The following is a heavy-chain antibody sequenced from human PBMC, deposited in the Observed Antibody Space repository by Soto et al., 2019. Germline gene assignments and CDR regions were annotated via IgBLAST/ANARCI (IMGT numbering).Heavy chain of an antibody. CDR2: IYYSGST. CDR3: ARRLHSGSYSNFDY. D-gene: IGHD1-26*01. Sequence: SETLSLTCTVSGGSISSYYWSWIRQPPGKGLEWIGYIYYSGSTNYNPSLKSRVTISVDTSKNQFSLKLSSVTAADTAVYYCARRLHSGSYSNFDYWGQGTLVTVSS. CDR1: GGSISSYY. V-gene: IGHV4-59*01. J-gene: IGHJ4*02.